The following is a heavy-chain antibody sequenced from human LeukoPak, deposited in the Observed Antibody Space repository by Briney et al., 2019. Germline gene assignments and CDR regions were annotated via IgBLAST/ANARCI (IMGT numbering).Heavy chain of an antibody. V-gene: IGHV4-59*01. Sequence: PSETLSLTCTVSGGSISSYYWSWIRQPPRKGLEWIGYIYYSGCTNYNPSLKSRVTISVDTSKNQFSLKLSSVTAADTAVYYCARDRSSTSCFDYWGQGTLVTVSS. J-gene: IGHJ4*02. CDR3: ARDRSSTSCFDY. D-gene: IGHD2-2*01. CDR1: GGSISSYY. CDR2: IYYSGCT.